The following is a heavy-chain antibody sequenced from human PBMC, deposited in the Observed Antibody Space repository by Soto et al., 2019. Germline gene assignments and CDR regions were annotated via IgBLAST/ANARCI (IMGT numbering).Heavy chain of an antibody. CDR3: AGIRGYYGYMDV. V-gene: IGHV4-34*01. CDR2: INHSGNT. CDR1: GGSFSDSY. D-gene: IGHD2-2*01. Sequence: QVQLQQWGAGLLKPSETLSLTCGVSGGSFSDSYWTWIRQPPGKGLEWIGEINHSGNTKYNPSLKSRVTVSADTSKNEFSLRLSSWTAADTAVYYCAGIRGYYGYMDVWGKGTTVIVSS. J-gene: IGHJ6*03.